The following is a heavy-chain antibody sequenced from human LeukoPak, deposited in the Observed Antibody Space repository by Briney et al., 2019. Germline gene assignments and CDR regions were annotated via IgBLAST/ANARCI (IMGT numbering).Heavy chain of an antibody. V-gene: IGHV3-53*01. J-gene: IGHJ4*02. D-gene: IGHD3-9*01. CDR3: ASNDILTGSY. CDR1: GFTVSSNY. CDR2: IYSGGST. Sequence: GGSLRLSRAASGFTVSSNYMSWVRQAPGKGLEWVSVIYSGGSTYYADSVKGRFTISRDNSKNTLYLQMNSLRAEDTAVYYCASNDILTGSYWGQGTLVTVSS.